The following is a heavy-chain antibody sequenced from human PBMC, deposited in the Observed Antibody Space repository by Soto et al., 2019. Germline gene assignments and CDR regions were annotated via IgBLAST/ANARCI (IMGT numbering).Heavy chain of an antibody. CDR1: GYSFTSYW. D-gene: IGHD2-2*01. CDR3: ARQPYIVVVPATTYGMDV. V-gene: IGHV5-51*01. J-gene: IGHJ6*02. Sequence: GESLKISCKGSGYSFTSYWIAWVRQMPGKGLEYMGIIYPGDSDTRYSPSFQGQVTISADKSISTAYLQWNSLKASDTATYYCARQPYIVVVPATTYGMDVWGQGTTVTVSS. CDR2: IYPGDSDT.